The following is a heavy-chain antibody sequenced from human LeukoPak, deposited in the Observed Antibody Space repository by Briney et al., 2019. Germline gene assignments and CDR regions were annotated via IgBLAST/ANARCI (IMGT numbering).Heavy chain of an antibody. CDR2: ISYDGSNT. D-gene: IGHD5-12*01. J-gene: IGHJ4*02. V-gene: IGHV3-30*18. CDR1: GVTFSSYD. CDR3: AKEWLRLAVVDY. Sequence: GGSLRLSCAASGVTFSSYDMHWVRQAPRKGLEWVAVISYDGSNTYYADSVKGRFTTSRDNSKNTLYLQMNSLRAEDTAVYYCAKEWLRLAVVDYWGQGTLVTVSS.